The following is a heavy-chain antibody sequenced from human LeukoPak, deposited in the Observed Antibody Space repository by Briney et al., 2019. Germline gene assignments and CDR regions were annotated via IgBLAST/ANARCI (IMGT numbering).Heavy chain of an antibody. Sequence: QAGGSLRLSCAASGFTFSSYAMHWVRQAPGKGLEWVAVISYDGSNKYYADSVKGRFTISRDNSKNTLYLQMNSLRAEDTAVYYCARDGGVTYYYDSSGGNYFDYWGQGTLVTVSS. CDR2: ISYDGSNK. D-gene: IGHD3-22*01. J-gene: IGHJ4*02. CDR3: ARDGGVTYYYDSSGGNYFDY. V-gene: IGHV3-30-3*01. CDR1: GFTFSSYA.